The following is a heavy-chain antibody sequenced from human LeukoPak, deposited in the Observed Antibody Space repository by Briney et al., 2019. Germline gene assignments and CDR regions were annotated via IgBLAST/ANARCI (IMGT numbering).Heavy chain of an antibody. CDR1: GYSFTSYW. D-gene: IGHD3-22*01. J-gene: IGHJ4*02. CDR3: ARGLDYYDSSGYSSEPGDY. CDR2: IYPGDSDT. V-gene: IGHV5-51*01. Sequence: GESLKISCMGSGYSFTSYWIGWVRQMPGKGLEWMGIIYPGDSDTRYSPSFQGQVTISADKSISTAYLQWSSLKASDTAMYYCARGLDYYDSSGYSSEPGDYWGQGTLVTVSS.